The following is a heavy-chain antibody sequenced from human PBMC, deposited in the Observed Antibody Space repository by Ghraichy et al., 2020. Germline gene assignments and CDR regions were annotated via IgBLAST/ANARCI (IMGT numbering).Heavy chain of an antibody. Sequence: ASVKVSCKASGYTFTTYYINWVRQAPGQGLEWMGIIDPSGGTTNYAQKFQGRVTMTRDTSTGTVYMELSSLRSDDTAVYYCARRYSSSWSHYFDYWGQGTLVT. CDR3: ARRYSSSWSHYFDY. V-gene: IGHV1-46*01. CDR2: IDPSGGTT. J-gene: IGHJ4*02. D-gene: IGHD6-13*01. CDR1: GYTFTTYY.